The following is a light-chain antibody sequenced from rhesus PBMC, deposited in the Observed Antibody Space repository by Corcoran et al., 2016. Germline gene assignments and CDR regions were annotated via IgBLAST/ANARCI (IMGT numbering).Light chain of an antibody. CDR1: QGMCDY. CDR2: AAS. Sequence: DIQMTQSPSSLSASVGDRVTITCRASQGMCDYLNWYQQKPGKAPKRLIDAASSLGSWVPSRFSGSGSGTDFTLTISSLQPEDFAAYYCLQGCSTPHSFGQGTKVEI. V-gene: IGKV1-36*02. CDR3: LQGCSTPHS. J-gene: IGKJ2*01.